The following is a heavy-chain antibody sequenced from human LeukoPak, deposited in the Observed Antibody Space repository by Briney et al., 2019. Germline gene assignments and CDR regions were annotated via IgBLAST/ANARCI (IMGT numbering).Heavy chain of an antibody. D-gene: IGHD3-10*02. CDR1: GFTFSSYW. CDR2: IKQDGSEK. J-gene: IGHJ6*04. Sequence: GGSLRLSCAASGFTFSSYWMSWVRQAPGKGLEWVANIKQDGSEKYYVDSMKGRFTISRDNAKNSLYLQMNSLRAEDTAVYYCAELGITMIGGVWGKGTTVTTSS. V-gene: IGHV3-7*01. CDR3: AELGITMIGGV.